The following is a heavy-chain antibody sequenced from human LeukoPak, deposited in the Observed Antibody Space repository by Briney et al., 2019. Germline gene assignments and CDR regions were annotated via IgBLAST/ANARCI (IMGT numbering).Heavy chain of an antibody. CDR3: ARARFDYYGSGNYYVNWFDP. V-gene: IGHV4-38-2*02. D-gene: IGHD3-10*01. J-gene: IGHJ5*02. CDR1: GYSISSGYC. Sequence: PSETLSLTCTVSGYSISSGYCWGWIRQPPGKGLEWIGSIYHSGSTYYNPSLKSRVTISLDTSKNQFSLKLSSVTAADTAVYYCARARFDYYGSGNYYVNWFDPWGQGTLVTVSS. CDR2: IYHSGST.